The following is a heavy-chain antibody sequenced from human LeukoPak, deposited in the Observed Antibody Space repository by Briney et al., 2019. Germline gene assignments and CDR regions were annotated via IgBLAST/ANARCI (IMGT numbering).Heavy chain of an antibody. V-gene: IGHV1-69*04. CDR2: IIPILGIA. CDR1: GGTFSSYA. J-gene: IGHJ4*02. Sequence: ASVKVSCKASGGTFSSYAISWVRQAPGQGLEWMGRIIPILGIANYAQKFEGRVTITADKSTSTAYTELSSLRSEDTAVYYCARDGLALWFGELSDWGQGTLVTVSS. D-gene: IGHD3-10*01. CDR3: ARDGLALWFGELSD.